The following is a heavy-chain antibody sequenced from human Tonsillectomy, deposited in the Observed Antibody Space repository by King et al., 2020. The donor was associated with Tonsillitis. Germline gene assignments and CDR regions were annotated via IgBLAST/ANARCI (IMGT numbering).Heavy chain of an antibody. D-gene: IGHD3-9*01. V-gene: IGHV3-74*02. CDR1: GLTFCSYW. CDR2: FNTDGSTT. Sequence: VQLVESGGGLVQTGGSLRLSCAASGLTFCSYWMHWFRQAPGKGLVWVARFNTDGSTTSYADSVKGRCTISRDNAKNTLYLQMSGLRAEDTAVYYCTMDLTGPRDYWGQGTLVTVSS. CDR3: TMDLTGPRDY. J-gene: IGHJ4*02.